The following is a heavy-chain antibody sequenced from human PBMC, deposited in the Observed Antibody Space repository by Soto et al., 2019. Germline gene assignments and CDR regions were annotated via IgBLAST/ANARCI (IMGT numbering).Heavy chain of an antibody. V-gene: IGHV1-69*01. CDR2: IIPVSGAA. CDR3: ATALGCRSTSCTLDY. Sequence: QVQLVQSGAEVKKPGSSVKVSCKASGGTFGSYAFSWVRQAPGQGLEWMGGIIPVSGAAHYAQKFQGRVTIPADESTSPAYMELSSLSSQDTAVYYCATALGCRSTSCTLDYWGQGTRVIVSS. D-gene: IGHD2-2*01. J-gene: IGHJ4*02. CDR1: GGTFGSYA.